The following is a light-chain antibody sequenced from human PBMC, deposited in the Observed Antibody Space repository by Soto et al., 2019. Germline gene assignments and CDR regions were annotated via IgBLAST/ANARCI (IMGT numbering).Light chain of an antibody. J-gene: IGKJ4*01. CDR1: ESVSDNY. V-gene: IGKV3-20*01. Sequence: EIVLTQSPGTLSLTPGERATLSCRASESVSDNYLAWYQQRSGQAPRLVIYGASSRASAVPDRFSGSGSGTEFTLTISSLQPEDFATYYCQQSHTTPFTFGGGTKVDI. CDR2: GAS. CDR3: QQSHTTPFT.